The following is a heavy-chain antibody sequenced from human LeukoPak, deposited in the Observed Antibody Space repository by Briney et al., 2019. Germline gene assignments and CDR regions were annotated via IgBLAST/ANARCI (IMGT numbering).Heavy chain of an antibody. D-gene: IGHD5-24*01. CDR1: GFTSSRHS. J-gene: IGHJ4*02. CDR3: ARWRGLQSEFDC. V-gene: IGHV3-7*01. CDR2: IGLDGAQK. Sequence: GGSLRLSCAASGFTSSRHSLGWVRQAPGKGLECVATIGLDGAQKDFVDSVKGRFTLSRDNAKNSLFLEMNRLRVEDTAVYYCARWRGLQSEFDCWGQGTLVTVSS.